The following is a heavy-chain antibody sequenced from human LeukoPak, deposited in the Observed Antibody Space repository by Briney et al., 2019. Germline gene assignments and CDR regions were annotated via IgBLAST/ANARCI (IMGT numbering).Heavy chain of an antibody. J-gene: IGHJ4*02. CDR3: ARDPGSGYFDY. CDR2: INHSGST. V-gene: IGHV4-34*01. D-gene: IGHD3-10*01. CDR1: GGSFSGYY. Sequence: SETLSLTCAVYGGSFSGYYWSWIRQPPGKGLEWIGEINHSGSTNYNPSLKSRVTISVDTSKNQFSLKLSSVTAADTAVYYCARDPGSGYFDYWGQGTLVTVSS.